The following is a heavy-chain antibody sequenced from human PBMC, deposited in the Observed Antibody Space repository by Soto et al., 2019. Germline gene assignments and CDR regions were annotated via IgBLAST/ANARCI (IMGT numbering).Heavy chain of an antibody. V-gene: IGHV4-4*02. D-gene: IGHD3-22*01. Sequence: QVQLQESGPGLVKPSGTLSLTCTISGVSISSGKWWGWVRQPPGEGLGGIGEIFHTGNTDYKPSLKSRVSILVDKSKTQFSLTLDSVTAADTAVYYCARNLFDSRGYPPEVWGQGILVTVSS. CDR3: ARNLFDSRGYPPEV. CDR2: IFHTGNT. CDR1: GVSISSGKW. J-gene: IGHJ4*02.